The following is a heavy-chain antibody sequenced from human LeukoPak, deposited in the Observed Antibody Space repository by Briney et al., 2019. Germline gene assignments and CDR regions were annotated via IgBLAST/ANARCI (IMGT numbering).Heavy chain of an antibody. CDR2: MYYSGST. J-gene: IGHJ5*02. D-gene: IGHD3-10*01. Sequence: SETLSLTCTVSGGSLSGYYWSWIRQPPGKGLEWIGYMYYSGSTNYNPSLKSRVTISVDTSKNQFSLKLTSVTAADTAVYYCARHSYGMIRGAVGGCFDPWGQGTLVTVSS. V-gene: IGHV4-59*08. CDR1: GGSLSGYY. CDR3: ARHSYGMIRGAVGGCFDP.